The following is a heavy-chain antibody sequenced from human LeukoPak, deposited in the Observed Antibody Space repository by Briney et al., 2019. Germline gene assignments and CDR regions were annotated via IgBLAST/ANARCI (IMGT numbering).Heavy chain of an antibody. CDR2: INWNGGRT. CDR1: GFAFDDYG. J-gene: IGHJ4*02. CDR3: ARGGGGRYLVY. Sequence: GGSLRLSCAASGFAFDDYGMSWVRQAPGKGLEWVSDINWNGGRTGYADSVKGRFTISRDNAKKSLYLQMNSLRAEDTALYYCARGGGGRYLVYWGQGTLVTVSS. V-gene: IGHV3-20*04. D-gene: IGHD1-26*01.